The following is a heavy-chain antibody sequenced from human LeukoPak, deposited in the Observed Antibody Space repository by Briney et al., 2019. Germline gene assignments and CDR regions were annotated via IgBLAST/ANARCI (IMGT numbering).Heavy chain of an antibody. J-gene: IGHJ5*02. CDR1: GFTVSSNY. D-gene: IGHD3-10*01. Sequence: SGGSLRLSCAASGFTVSSNYMSWVRQAPGKGLEWVSVIYSGGSTYYADSVKGRFTIPRDNSKNTLYLQMNSLRAEDTAVYYCAREKGFGELFGWFDPWGQGTLVTVSS. CDR3: AREKGFGELFGWFDP. CDR2: IYSGGST. V-gene: IGHV3-53*01.